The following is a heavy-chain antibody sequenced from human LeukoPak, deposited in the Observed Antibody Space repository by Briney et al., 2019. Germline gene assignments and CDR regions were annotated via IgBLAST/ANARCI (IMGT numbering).Heavy chain of an antibody. CDR2: ISSDGSTT. D-gene: IGHD1-26*01. V-gene: IGHV3-74*01. CDR1: GFTFSNHW. J-gene: IGHJ4*02. Sequence: GGSLRLSCAASGFTFSNHWMHWVRQAPGKGLVWVSRISSDGSTTNYADSVKGRLTIARDNAKNTLYLQMNSLRAEDTAVYYCARELPFDYWGQGTLVTVSS. CDR3: ARELPFDY.